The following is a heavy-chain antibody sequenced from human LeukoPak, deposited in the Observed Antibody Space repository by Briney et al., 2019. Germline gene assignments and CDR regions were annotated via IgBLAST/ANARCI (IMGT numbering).Heavy chain of an antibody. CDR3: ARVDTVMAYYFDL. CDR1: GFTFSSYA. Sequence: GSLRLSCAASGFTFSSYAMSWVRQAPGKGLEWVSTIYSGGTTYYADSVMGRSTISRHNSRNTLYLQMNSLRAEDTAVYYCARVDTVMAYYFDLWGQGTLVTVSS. V-gene: IGHV3-53*04. J-gene: IGHJ4*02. D-gene: IGHD5-18*01. CDR2: IYSGGTT.